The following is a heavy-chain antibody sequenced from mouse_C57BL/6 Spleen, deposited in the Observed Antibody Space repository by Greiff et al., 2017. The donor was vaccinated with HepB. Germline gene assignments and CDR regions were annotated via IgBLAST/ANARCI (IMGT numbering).Heavy chain of an antibody. Sequence: DVKLVESGGGLVKPGGSLKLSCAASGFTFSSYAMSWVRQTPEKRLEWVATISDGGSYTYYPDNVKGRFTISRDNAKNNLYLQMSHLKSEDTAMYYCASLLYYGSSPRYFDVWGTGTTVTVSS. CDR3: ASLLYYGSSPRYFDV. CDR1: GFTFSSYA. CDR2: ISDGGSYT. V-gene: IGHV5-4*03. D-gene: IGHD1-1*01. J-gene: IGHJ1*03.